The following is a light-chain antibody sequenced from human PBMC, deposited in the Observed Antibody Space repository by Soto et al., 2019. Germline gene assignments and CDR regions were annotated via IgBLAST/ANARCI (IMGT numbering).Light chain of an antibody. Sequence: EIVMNQSPFTLSSSPRDRATLSCRASQSLSSSYFAWYQHKPGQGPRLLIYGAFTRATGIPDRFSGSGSGTDFTLTISRLEPEDFAVYYCQQHETLITFGQGTRLDIK. CDR3: QQHETLIT. J-gene: IGKJ5*01. CDR1: QSLSSSY. CDR2: GAF. V-gene: IGKV3-20*01.